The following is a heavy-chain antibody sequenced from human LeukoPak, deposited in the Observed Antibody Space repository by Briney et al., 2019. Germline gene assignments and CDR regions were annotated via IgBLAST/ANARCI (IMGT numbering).Heavy chain of an antibody. CDR3: ARDYDYFDY. D-gene: IGHD3-16*01. J-gene: IGHJ4*02. CDR1: GGSISSHY. CDR2: MYYSGST. Sequence: SETLSLTCTVSGGSISSHYWTWIRQPPGKGLEWIGYMYYSGSTNSNPSLKSRVTMSVDTSKNQVSLKLRSVTAADTAIYYCARDYDYFDYWGQGTQVTVSS. V-gene: IGHV4-59*11.